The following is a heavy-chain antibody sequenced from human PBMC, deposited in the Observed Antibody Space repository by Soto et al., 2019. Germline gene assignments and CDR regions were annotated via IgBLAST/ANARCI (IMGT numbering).Heavy chain of an antibody. J-gene: IGHJ4*02. CDR1: GVSISSGNW. Sequence: LSLTCAVSGVSISSGNWWTWVRQTPQRGLEYIGEIFHDGTANYYPSFERRVAISVDTPKNQFSLKLTSVTAADTAIYFCARLVYDTRLNYMYFDFWGQGALVTVSS. D-gene: IGHD3-10*01. CDR3: ARLVYDTRLNYMYFDF. CDR2: IFHDGTA. V-gene: IGHV4-4*01.